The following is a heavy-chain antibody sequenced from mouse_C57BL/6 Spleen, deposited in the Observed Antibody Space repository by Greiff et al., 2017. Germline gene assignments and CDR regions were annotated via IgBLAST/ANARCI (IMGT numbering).Heavy chain of an antibody. CDR2: IYPRDGST. V-gene: IGHV1-85*01. CDR3: ARGNDYGRFAY. Sequence: QVQLQQSGPELVKPGASVKLSCKASGYTFTSYDINWVKQRPGQGLEWIGWIYPRDGSTKYNEKFKGKATLTVETSSSTAYMELHSLPSEDSAVYFCARGNDYGRFAYWGQGTLVTVSA. J-gene: IGHJ3*01. D-gene: IGHD2-4*01. CDR1: GYTFTSYD.